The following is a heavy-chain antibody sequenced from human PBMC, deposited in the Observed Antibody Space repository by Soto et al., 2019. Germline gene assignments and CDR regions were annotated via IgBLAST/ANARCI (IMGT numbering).Heavy chain of an antibody. CDR2: ISSSGNTI. J-gene: IGHJ4*02. D-gene: IGHD1-26*01. V-gene: IGHV3-11*01. Sequence: QVQLVESGGGLVKPGGSLRLSCVVSGFRFSDYYMSWIRQAPGKGLEWVSYISSSGNTISYADSVKGRLTISRDNAKNSLYLQMNSLRDEDTAVYYCARAHKLGVVRATMWYYFDCWGPGTLVTVSS. CDR1: GFRFSDYY. CDR3: ARAHKLGVVRATMWYYFDC.